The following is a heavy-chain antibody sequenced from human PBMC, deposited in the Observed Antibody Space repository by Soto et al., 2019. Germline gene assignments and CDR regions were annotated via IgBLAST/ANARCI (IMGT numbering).Heavy chain of an antibody. CDR1: GGTFSSYA. CDR3: ARARGYSSGWYYFDY. CDR2: IIPIFGTA. D-gene: IGHD6-19*01. V-gene: IGHV1-69*01. Sequence: QVQLVQSGAEVKKPGSSVKVSCKASGGTFSSYAISWVRQAPGQGLEWMGGIIPIFGTANYAQKFQGRVTITADESTGKAYMELSSLRSEDTAVYYCARARGYSSGWYYFDYWGQGTLVTVSS. J-gene: IGHJ4*02.